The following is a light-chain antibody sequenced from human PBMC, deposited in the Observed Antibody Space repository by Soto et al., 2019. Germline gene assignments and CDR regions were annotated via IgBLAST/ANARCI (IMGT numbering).Light chain of an antibody. Sequence: EIVLTQSPGTLSLSPGERATLSCRASQSVSSSYLAWYQQKTGQAPRLLIYGASSRATGIPDRFSGSESGTDFTITISRMEPEDFEVYYCQQYGSSPRLTFGGGTNVEIK. CDR1: QSVSSSY. CDR2: GAS. J-gene: IGKJ4*01. V-gene: IGKV3-20*01. CDR3: QQYGSSPRLT.